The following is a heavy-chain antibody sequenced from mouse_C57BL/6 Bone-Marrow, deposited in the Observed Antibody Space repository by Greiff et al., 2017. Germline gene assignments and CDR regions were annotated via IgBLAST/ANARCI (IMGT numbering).Heavy chain of an antibody. CDR1: GYTFTSYW. V-gene: IGHV1-64*01. CDR3: ARGDYCGSSWYFDV. J-gene: IGHJ1*03. Sequence: QVQLQQPGAELVKPGASVKMSCKASGYTFTSYWMNWVKQRPGQGLEWIGMIHPNSGSTNYNEKFKSKATLTVDKSSRTAYMQLSSLTSEDSAVYYCARGDYCGSSWYFDVWGKGTTVTVSS. D-gene: IGHD1-1*01. CDR2: IHPNSGST.